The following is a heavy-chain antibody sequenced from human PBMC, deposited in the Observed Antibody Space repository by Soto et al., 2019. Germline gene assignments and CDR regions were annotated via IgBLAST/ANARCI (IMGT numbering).Heavy chain of an antibody. CDR2: IYYSGST. CDR1: GGSISSYY. Sequence: PSETLSLTCTVSGGSISSYYWSWIRQPPGKGLEWIGYIYYSGSTNYNPSLKSRVTISVDTSKNQFSLKLSSVTAADTAVYYCARTPSGSWFPQPGVYGPNYYYGMDVWGQGTTVTVSS. D-gene: IGHD6-13*01. V-gene: IGHV4-59*01. CDR3: ARTPSGSWFPQPGVYGPNYYYGMDV. J-gene: IGHJ6*02.